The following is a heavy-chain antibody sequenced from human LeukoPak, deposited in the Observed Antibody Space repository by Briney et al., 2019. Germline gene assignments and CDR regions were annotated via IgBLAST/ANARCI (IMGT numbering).Heavy chain of an antibody. J-gene: IGHJ3*02. CDR2: INPNSGGT. Sequence: ASVKVSCKASGYTFTGYYMHWVRQAPGQGLEWMGRINPNSGGTNYAQKFQGRVTMTRDTSISTVYMELSRLRSDDTAVYYCAKVLLSYFPDDAFDIWGQGTMVTVSS. V-gene: IGHV1-2*06. D-gene: IGHD1-26*01. CDR3: AKVLLSYFPDDAFDI. CDR1: GYTFTGYY.